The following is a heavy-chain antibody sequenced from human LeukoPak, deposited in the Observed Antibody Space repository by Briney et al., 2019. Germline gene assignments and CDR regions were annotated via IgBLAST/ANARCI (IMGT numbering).Heavy chain of an antibody. CDR2: INSDGSST. Sequence: SGGSLRLYCAASGFTFSSYWMHWVRQAPGKGLVWVSRINSDGSSTSYADSVKGRFTISRDNAKNTLYLQMNSLRAEDTAVYYCARDAASGMVRGVPTYWGQGTLVTVSS. V-gene: IGHV3-74*01. D-gene: IGHD3-10*01. CDR1: GFTFSSYW. CDR3: ARDAASGMVRGVPTY. J-gene: IGHJ4*02.